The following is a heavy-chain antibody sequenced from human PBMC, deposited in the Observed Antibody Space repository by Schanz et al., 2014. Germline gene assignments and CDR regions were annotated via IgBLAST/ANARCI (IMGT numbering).Heavy chain of an antibody. J-gene: IGHJ5*02. V-gene: IGHV1-69*09. CDR1: GYTFTTYY. CDR3: ATLDYADSVS. Sequence: QVQLLQSGAEVKKPGASMKVSCKASGYTFTTYYMLWVRQAPGQGLEWMGRIIPVLAIADYAQKFQGRVTIAADKSTSTASMELSSLNSDDTAVYYCATLDYADSVSWGQGTLVTVSS. D-gene: IGHD4-17*01. CDR2: IIPVLAIA.